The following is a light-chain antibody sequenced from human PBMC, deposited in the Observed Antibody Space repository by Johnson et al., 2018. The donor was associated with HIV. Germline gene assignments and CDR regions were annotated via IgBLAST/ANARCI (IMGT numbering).Light chain of an antibody. CDR3: GTWETSLSANV. J-gene: IGLJ1*01. Sequence: VLTQPPSLSAAPGQRVTISCSGSSSNIWNNYVSWYQQLPGTAPRLLVYENHRRPSGLPDRFSGSKSGTSATLDITGLQTGAEADYYCGTWETSLSANVFGTGTRVTVL. CDR1: SSNIWNNY. CDR2: ENH. V-gene: IGLV1-51*02.